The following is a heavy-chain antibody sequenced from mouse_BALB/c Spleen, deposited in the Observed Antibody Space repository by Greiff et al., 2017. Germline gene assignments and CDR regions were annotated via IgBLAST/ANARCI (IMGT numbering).Heavy chain of an antibody. D-gene: IGHD1-1*01. Sequence: VQLQQSGAELMKPGASVKISCKATGYTFSSYWIEWVKQRPGHGLEWIGEILPGSGSTNYNEKFKGKATFTADTSSNTAYMQLSSLTSEDSAVYYCARRGTVVATRGFDYWGQGTTLTVSS. CDR2: ILPGSGST. J-gene: IGHJ2*01. CDR1: GYTFSSYW. V-gene: IGHV1-9*01. CDR3: ARRGTVVATRGFDY.